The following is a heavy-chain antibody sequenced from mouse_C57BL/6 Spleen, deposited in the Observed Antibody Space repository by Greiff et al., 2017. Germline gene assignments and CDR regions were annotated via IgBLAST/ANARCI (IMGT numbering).Heavy chain of an antibody. D-gene: IGHD2-5*01. CDR2: INPNNGGT. V-gene: IGHV1-26*01. CDR3: VYSNYEDYFDY. CDR1: GYTFTDYY. Sequence: EVQLQPSGPELVKPGASVKISCKASGYTFTDYYMNWVKQSHGKSLEWIGDINPNNGGTSYNQKFKGKATLTVDKSSSTAYMELRSLTSEDSAVYYCVYSNYEDYFDYWGQGTTLTVAS. J-gene: IGHJ2*01.